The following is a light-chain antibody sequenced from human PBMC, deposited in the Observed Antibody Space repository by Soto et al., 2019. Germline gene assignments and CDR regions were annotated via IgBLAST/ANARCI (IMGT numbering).Light chain of an antibody. CDR3: QQYSIWRT. V-gene: IGKV3-15*01. CDR2: GAS. Sequence: EIVMTQSPAILSVSPGDRATLSCRAGQSVSNNLAWYQQKPGQTPRLVIYGASNRATGVPARFSGSGSGTEFTLTISSLQSEDFAVYYCQQYSIWRTFGQGTKVDIK. J-gene: IGKJ1*01. CDR1: QSVSNN.